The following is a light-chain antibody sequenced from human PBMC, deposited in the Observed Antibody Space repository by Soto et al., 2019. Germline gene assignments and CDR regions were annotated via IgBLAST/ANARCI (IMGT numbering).Light chain of an antibody. CDR3: CSYASSGTPYV. J-gene: IGLJ1*01. Sequence: TQPASVSGSPGQSITISCTGTSSDVGAYDFVSWFQQHPGKAPKLMMYDVTNRASGVSNRFSGSKSGNTASLTISGLQAEDEADYYCCSYASSGTPYVFGTGTKLTVL. CDR1: SSDVGAYDF. V-gene: IGLV2-14*01. CDR2: DVT.